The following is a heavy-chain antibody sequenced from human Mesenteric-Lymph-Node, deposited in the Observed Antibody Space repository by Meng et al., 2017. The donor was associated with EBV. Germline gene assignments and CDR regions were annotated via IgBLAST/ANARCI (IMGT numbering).Heavy chain of an antibody. CDR1: GYSYNGYY. V-gene: IGHV1-2*06. J-gene: IGHJ4*02. Sequence: QVQLGQPWAELKNPGASVKVSCKASGYSYNGYYIHWVRQAPGQGLEWMGRINPESGDTTYAENFQGRVVMTGDTSVSTAYVELSSLTSDDTAVYYCSQTDYFDNTGYYWGQGTLVTVSS. D-gene: IGHD3-22*01. CDR2: INPESGDT. CDR3: SQTDYFDNTGYY.